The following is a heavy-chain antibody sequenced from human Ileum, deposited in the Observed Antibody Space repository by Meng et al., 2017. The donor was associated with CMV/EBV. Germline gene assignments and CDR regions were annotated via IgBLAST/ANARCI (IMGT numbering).Heavy chain of an antibody. CDR1: GVSISSYIHY. J-gene: IGHJ4*02. CDR2: LYYSGT. D-gene: IGHD3-22*01. V-gene: IGHV4-39*01. CDR3: ARHYYDSSGRPFDY. Sequence: TVSGVSISSYIHYWDWIRQPPGKGLEWIGSLYYSGTYYNPSVKSRVTISVDTSKNQFSLRLSSVTAADTAVYYCARHYYDSSGRPFDYWGQGTLVTVSS.